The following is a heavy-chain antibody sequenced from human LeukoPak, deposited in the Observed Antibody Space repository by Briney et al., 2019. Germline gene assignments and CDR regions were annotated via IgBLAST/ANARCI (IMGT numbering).Heavy chain of an antibody. J-gene: IGHJ6*03. Sequence: ASVKVSCKASEYTFTDYYIHWVRQAPGQGLEWMGWINPNSGGTNYAQKFQGRVTITRDTSISTPYMDLSTLRSDDTAMYYCARGLTINFYYMDVWGKGTTVTVSS. CDR1: EYTFTDYY. CDR2: INPNSGGT. CDR3: ARGLTINFYYMDV. V-gene: IGHV1-2*02. D-gene: IGHD5-24*01.